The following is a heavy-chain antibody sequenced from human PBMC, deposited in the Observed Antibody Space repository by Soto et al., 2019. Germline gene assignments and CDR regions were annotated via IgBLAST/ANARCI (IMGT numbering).Heavy chain of an antibody. CDR1: GFTFSSYD. CDR3: ARDPLSYSSSWYCYYGMDV. J-gene: IGHJ6*02. Sequence: GGSLRLSCAASGFTFSSYDMHWVRQAPGKGLEWVAVISYDGSNKYYADSVKGRFTISRDNSKNTLYLQMNSLRAEDTAVYYCARDPLSYSSSWYCYYGMDVWGQGTTVTVSS. CDR2: ISYDGSNK. D-gene: IGHD6-13*01. V-gene: IGHV3-30-3*01.